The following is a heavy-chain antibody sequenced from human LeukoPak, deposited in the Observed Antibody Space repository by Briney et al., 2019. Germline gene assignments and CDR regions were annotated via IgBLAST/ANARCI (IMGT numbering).Heavy chain of an antibody. J-gene: IGHJ6*03. Sequence: SQTLSLTCTVSGGSISSGSYYWSWIRQPAGKGLEWIGRIYTSGSTNYNPSLKSRVTISVDTSKNQFSLKLSSVTAADTAVYYCARALYSSGWYDYYYYYMDVWGKGTTVTISS. CDR3: ARALYSSGWYDYYYYYMDV. CDR1: GGSISSGSYY. CDR2: IYTSGST. V-gene: IGHV4-61*02. D-gene: IGHD6-19*01.